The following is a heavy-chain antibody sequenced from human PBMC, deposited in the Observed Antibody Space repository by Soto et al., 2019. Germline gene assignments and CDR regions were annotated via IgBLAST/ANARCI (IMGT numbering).Heavy chain of an antibody. D-gene: IGHD2-8*01. CDR3: ARLMGTSFDL. J-gene: IGHJ4*02. Sequence: AGGSLRLSCAASGFSFSISPMHWVRQAPGKGPEWVALISYDGTNKFYADSVKGRFTISRDDSKNSLSLQMNSLKTEDTAVYFCARLMGTSFDLWGQGTLVTVSS. V-gene: IGHV3-30-3*01. CDR1: GFSFSISP. CDR2: ISYDGTNK.